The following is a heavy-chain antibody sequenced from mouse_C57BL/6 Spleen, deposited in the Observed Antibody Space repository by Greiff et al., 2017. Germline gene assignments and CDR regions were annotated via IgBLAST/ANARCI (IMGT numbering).Heavy chain of an antibody. CDR3: ARRPDYYGSSYWYFDV. CDR2: INPNNGGT. J-gene: IGHJ1*03. V-gene: IGHV1-26*01. CDR1: GYTFTDYY. D-gene: IGHD1-1*01. Sequence: EVQLQQSGPELVKPGASVKISCKASGYTFTDYYMNWVKQSHGKSLEWIGDINPNNGGTSYNQKFKGKATLTVDKSSSTAYMELRSLTSEDSAVYYCARRPDYYGSSYWYFDVWGTGTTVTVSS.